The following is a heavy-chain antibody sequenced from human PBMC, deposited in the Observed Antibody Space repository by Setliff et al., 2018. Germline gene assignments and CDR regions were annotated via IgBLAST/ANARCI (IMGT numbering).Heavy chain of an antibody. Sequence: GSLRLSCAASGFTFSAFAMSWVRQAPGKGLEWIGEIIHSGSTNYNPSLKSRVTMSVDTSKNQFSLKLSSVTAADTAVYYCARDLSYSSSWYVEGYYYYYMDVWGKGTTVTVSS. CDR1: GFTFSAFA. D-gene: IGHD6-13*01. J-gene: IGHJ6*03. CDR3: ARDLSYSSSWYVEGYYYYYMDV. CDR2: IIHSGST. V-gene: IGHV4-34*12.